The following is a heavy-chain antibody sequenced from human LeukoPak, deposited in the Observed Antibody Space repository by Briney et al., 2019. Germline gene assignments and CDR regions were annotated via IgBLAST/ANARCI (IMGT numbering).Heavy chain of an antibody. V-gene: IGHV3-7*01. CDR1: GFTFSSHW. J-gene: IGHJ4*02. Sequence: PGGSLRLSCAASGFTFSSHWMSWVRQAPGKGLEWVANIKQDGSEKYYVDSVEGRFTISRDTAKNSLYLQMNSLRAEDTAVYYCARVSVQSLFQSDYWGQGALVTVSS. CDR3: ARVSVQSLFQSDY. CDR2: IKQDGSEK. D-gene: IGHD2-21*01.